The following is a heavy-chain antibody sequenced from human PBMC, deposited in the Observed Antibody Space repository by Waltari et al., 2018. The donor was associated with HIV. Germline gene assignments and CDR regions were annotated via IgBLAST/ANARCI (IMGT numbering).Heavy chain of an antibody. D-gene: IGHD3-3*01. CDR2: MYYTGTT. Sequence: QVHLQESGPGLVKPSQTLSLTCTVSGGTITGGDLYWSWIRQPPGKGLEWIGNMYYTGTTYYNPSLESRVTISLETSNNQCSLRLNSVTAADTAVYYCARADFWSGYYFAFDIWGQGTMVTVSS. CDR1: GGTITGGDLY. V-gene: IGHV4-30-4*08. J-gene: IGHJ3*02. CDR3: ARADFWSGYYFAFDI.